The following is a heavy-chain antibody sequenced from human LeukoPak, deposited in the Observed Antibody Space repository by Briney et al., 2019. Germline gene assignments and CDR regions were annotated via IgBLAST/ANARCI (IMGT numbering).Heavy chain of an antibody. CDR1: GGSISSYY. D-gene: IGHD3-3*01. Sequence: PSETLSLTCTVSGGSISSYYWSWIRQPPGKGLEWIGYIYYSGSTNYNPSLKSRVTISVDTSKNQFSLKLSSVTAADTAVYYCARPGTYYDFWSGYTPTAAAFDIWGQGTMVTVSS. J-gene: IGHJ3*02. V-gene: IGHV4-59*01. CDR2: IYYSGST. CDR3: ARPGTYYDFWSGYTPTAAAFDI.